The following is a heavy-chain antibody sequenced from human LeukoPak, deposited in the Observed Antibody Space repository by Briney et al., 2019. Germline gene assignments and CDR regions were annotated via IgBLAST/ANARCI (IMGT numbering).Heavy chain of an antibody. CDR2: IKQDGSEK. J-gene: IGHJ5*02. V-gene: IGHV3-7*01. CDR3: ARDFWVAARPGGA. Sequence: GGSLRLSCAASGFTFSSYSMNWVRQAPGKGLEWVANIKQDGSEKYYVDSVKGRFTISRDNAKNSLYLQMNSLRAEDTAVYYRARDFWVAARPGGAWGQGTLVTVSS. D-gene: IGHD6-6*01. CDR1: GFTFSSYS.